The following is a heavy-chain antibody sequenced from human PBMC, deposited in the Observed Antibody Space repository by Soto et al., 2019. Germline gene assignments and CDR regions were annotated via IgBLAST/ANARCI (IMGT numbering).Heavy chain of an antibody. Sequence: PGGSLRLSCAASGFTFSSYAMHCVRQAPGKGLEWVAVISYDGSSKYYADSVKGRFTISRDNAKNTLYLQMNSLRAEDTAVYYSARDMDGDGDDDYWGQGTLVTVSS. CDR2: ISYDGSSK. J-gene: IGHJ4*02. D-gene: IGHD4-17*01. V-gene: IGHV3-30-3*01. CDR3: ARDMDGDGDDDY. CDR1: GFTFSSYA.